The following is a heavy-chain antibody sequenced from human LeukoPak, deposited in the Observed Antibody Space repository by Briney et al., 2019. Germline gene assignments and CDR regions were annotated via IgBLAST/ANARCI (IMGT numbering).Heavy chain of an antibody. CDR1: GFTFSSTW. Sequence: GGSLRLSCAASGFTFSSTWMHWVRQAPGKGLVWVSRINNDGSSSSYADSAKGRFTISRDNSKNTLYLQMNSLRAKDTAVYYCANLGMGGSGWDPWYFDYWGQGTLVTVSS. J-gene: IGHJ4*02. CDR2: INNDGSSS. V-gene: IGHV3-74*01. CDR3: ANLGMGGSGWDPWYFDY. D-gene: IGHD6-19*01.